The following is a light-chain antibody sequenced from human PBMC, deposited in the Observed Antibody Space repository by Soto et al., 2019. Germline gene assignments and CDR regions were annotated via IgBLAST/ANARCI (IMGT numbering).Light chain of an antibody. CDR1: SGEIGGYNY. V-gene: IGLV2-14*01. CDR2: EVT. J-gene: IGLJ2*01. CDR3: SSYTTNITPVV. Sequence: QSALTQPASVSGSHGQSITISCTGTSGEIGGYNYVSWYQQHPGKAPKLLISEVTNRPSGVSNRFSGSKSGNTASLTISGLQAEDEADYYCSSYTTNITPVVFGGGTKLTVL.